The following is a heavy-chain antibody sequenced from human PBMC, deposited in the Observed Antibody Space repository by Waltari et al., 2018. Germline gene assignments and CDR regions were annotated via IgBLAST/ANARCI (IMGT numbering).Heavy chain of an antibody. CDR2: ISNTGLST. V-gene: IGHV3-23*01. CDR3: AKVLVSTVTAAPLFDH. CDR1: GFSFSNYG. J-gene: IGHJ4*02. D-gene: IGHD4-17*01. Sequence: EVQLLESGGGLVEPGGSLRLSCAASGFSFSNYGISWVRQAPGEGLDVVSAISNTGLSTYYADSVKGRFTISRDNSKNTLYLQMDSLRAEDTALYYCAKVLVSTVTAAPLFDHWGQGTLVTVSS.